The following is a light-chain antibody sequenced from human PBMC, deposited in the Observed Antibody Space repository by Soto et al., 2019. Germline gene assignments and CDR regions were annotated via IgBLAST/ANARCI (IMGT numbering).Light chain of an antibody. CDR1: QSVAVN. CDR2: DAS. V-gene: IGKV3-11*01. Sequence: EVVLTQSPGTLSLSPGERATLSCRASQSVAVNLAWYQQKPGQAPRLLIYDASNRAPGIPARFSGSGSGTDVTLPISSLEPEDFEVYYCQQRFHWPPLSFGGGTRVEIK. CDR3: QQRFHWPPLS. J-gene: IGKJ4*01.